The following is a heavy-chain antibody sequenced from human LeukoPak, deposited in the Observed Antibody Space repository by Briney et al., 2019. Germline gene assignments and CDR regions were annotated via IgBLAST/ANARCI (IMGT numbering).Heavy chain of an antibody. CDR2: ISSSSSTI. Sequence: PGRSLRLSCAASGFTFSSYSMNWVRQAPGKGLEWVSYISSSSSTIYYADSVKGRFTISRDNAKNSLYLQMNSLRAEDTAVYYCARHPQNVGYYDILTGYYDYWGQGTLVTVSS. D-gene: IGHD3-9*01. CDR1: GFTFSSYS. CDR3: ARHPQNVGYYDILTGYYDY. V-gene: IGHV3-48*01. J-gene: IGHJ4*02.